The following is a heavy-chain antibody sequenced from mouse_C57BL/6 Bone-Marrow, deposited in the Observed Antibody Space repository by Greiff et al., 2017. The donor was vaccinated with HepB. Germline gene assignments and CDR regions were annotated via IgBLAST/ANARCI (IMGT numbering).Heavy chain of an antibody. V-gene: IGHV10-1*01. J-gene: IGHJ1*03. CDR2: IRSKSNNYAT. CDR3: VRDGTVVPTEYFDV. CDR1: GFSFNTYA. D-gene: IGHD1-1*01. Sequence: EAGGGLVQPKGSLKLSCAASGFSFNTYAMNWVRQAPGKGLEWVARIRSKSNNYATYYADSVKDRFTISRDDSESMLYLQMNNLKTEDTAMYYCVRDGTVVPTEYFDVWGTGTTVTVSS.